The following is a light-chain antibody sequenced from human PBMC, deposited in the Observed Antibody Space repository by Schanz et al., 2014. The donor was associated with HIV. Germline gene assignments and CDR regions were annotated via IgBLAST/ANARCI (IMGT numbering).Light chain of an antibody. CDR3: SSYAGRNNLVV. Sequence: QSALTQPASVSGSPGQSISISCTGTSGDVGSYNYVSWYQQHPGKAPKLMIYDVSNRPSGVSNRFSGSKSGNTASLTISGLQAEDEADYYCSSYAGRNNLVVFGGGTKLTVL. CDR2: DVS. CDR1: SGDVGSYNY. J-gene: IGLJ2*01. V-gene: IGLV2-14*03.